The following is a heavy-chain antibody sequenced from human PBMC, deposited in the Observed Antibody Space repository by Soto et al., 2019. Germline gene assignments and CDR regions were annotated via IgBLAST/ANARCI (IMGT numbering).Heavy chain of an antibody. V-gene: IGHV4-39*01. CDR3: ARHGSGSYYYYYYMDV. CDR2: IYNSGGT. Sequence: ASGTPSPPCTGSGGSISSSSYYWGWVRQPPGKGRKGIGSIYNSGGTYYNPPLKSRVTISVDTPKNQFSLKLSSVTAADTAVYYCARHGSGSYYYYYYMDVWGKGTTVTVSS. D-gene: IGHD3-10*01. J-gene: IGHJ6*03. CDR1: GGSISSSSYY.